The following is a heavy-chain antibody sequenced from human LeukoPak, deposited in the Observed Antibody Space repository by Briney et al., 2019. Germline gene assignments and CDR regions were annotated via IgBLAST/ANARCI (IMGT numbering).Heavy chain of an antibody. CDR3: ASDMTVDPNTFDT. Sequence: SETLSLTCTVSNGSISTHFWSWIRQPPGKGLEWIGYISYSGTTHFNPSLKSRVTMSVDTSKKQFSLRLSSVTAADTAVYYCASDMTVDPNTFDTWGLGTMVTVSS. CDR1: NGSISTHF. J-gene: IGHJ3*02. D-gene: IGHD3-22*01. V-gene: IGHV4-59*08. CDR2: ISYSGTT.